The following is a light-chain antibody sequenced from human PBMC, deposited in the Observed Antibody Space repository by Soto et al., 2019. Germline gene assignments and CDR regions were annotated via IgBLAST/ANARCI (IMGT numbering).Light chain of an antibody. V-gene: IGLV1-47*02. CDR3: QSYDSSLSGYV. CDR2: SNN. CDR1: SSNIGSNY. J-gene: IGLJ1*01. Sequence: QSVLTQPPSASGTPGQRVTISRSGSSSNIGSNYVYWYQQLPGTAPKLLIYSNNQRPSGVPDRFSGSKSGTSASLAITGLQAEDEADYYCQSYDSSLSGYVFGTGTKVTVL.